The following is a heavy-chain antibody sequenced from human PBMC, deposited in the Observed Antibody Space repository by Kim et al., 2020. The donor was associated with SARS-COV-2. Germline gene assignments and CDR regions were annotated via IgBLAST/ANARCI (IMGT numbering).Heavy chain of an antibody. CDR1: GFTFDDYT. Sequence: GGSLRLSCAASGFTFDDYTMHWVRQAPGKGLEWVSLISWDGGSTYYADSVKGRFTISRDNSKNSLYLQMNSLRTEDTALYYCAKDMVVAAEDYYYGMDVWGQGTTVTVSS. CDR2: ISWDGGST. V-gene: IGHV3-43*01. D-gene: IGHD2-15*01. J-gene: IGHJ6*02. CDR3: AKDMVVAAEDYYYGMDV.